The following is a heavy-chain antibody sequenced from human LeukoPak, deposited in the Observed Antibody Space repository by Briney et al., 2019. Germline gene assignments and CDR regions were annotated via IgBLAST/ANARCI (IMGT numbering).Heavy chain of an antibody. CDR2: IWYDGSNK. V-gene: IGHV3-33*01. D-gene: IGHD6-13*01. J-gene: IGHJ4*02. Sequence: GGSLRLSCAASGFTFSSYGMHWVRQAPGKGLEWVAVIWYDGSNKYYADSVKGRFTISRDNSKNTPYLQMNSLRAEDTAVYYCARDMASSWYYFDYWGQGTLVTVSS. CDR3: ARDMASSWYYFDY. CDR1: GFTFSSYG.